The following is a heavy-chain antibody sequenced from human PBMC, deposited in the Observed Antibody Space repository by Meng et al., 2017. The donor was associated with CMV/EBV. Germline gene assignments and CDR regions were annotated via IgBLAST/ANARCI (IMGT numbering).Heavy chain of an antibody. CDR3: ARAQALSLRFPYY. CDR1: GYTFTSYD. V-gene: IGHV1-8*01. D-gene: IGHD3-3*01. CDR2: MNPNSGNT. J-gene: IGHJ4*02. Sequence: ASVKVSCKASGYTFTSYDINWVRQATGQGLEWMGWMNPNSGNTGYAQKFQGRVTMTGNTSISTAYMELSSLRSEDTAVYYCARAQALSLRFPYYWGQGTLVTVSS.